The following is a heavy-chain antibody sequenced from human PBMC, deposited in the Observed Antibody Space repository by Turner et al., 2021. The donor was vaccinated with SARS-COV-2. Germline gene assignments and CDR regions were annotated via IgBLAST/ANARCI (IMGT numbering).Heavy chain of an antibody. CDR1: GGSISSYY. CDR2: IYYSGGTNYNPSGGT. CDR3: ARELASFDYYYGMDV. V-gene: IGHV4-59*12. Sequence: QVQLQESGPGLVKPSETLSLTCTVSGGSISSYYWSWIRQPPGKGLEWIGFIYYSGGTNYNPSGGTNYNPSLKSRVTISVDTSKNQFSLRLSSVTAADTAVYYCARELASFDYYYGMDVWGQGTTVTVSS. J-gene: IGHJ6*02.